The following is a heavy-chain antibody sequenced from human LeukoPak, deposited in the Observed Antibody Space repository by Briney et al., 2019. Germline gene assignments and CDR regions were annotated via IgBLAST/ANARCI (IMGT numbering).Heavy chain of an antibody. CDR1: GGSISSYY. CDR2: IYYSGST. CDR3: AKFQGGGYTSGENFDY. V-gene: IGHV4-59*08. D-gene: IGHD5-18*01. J-gene: IGHJ4*02. Sequence: KPSETLSLTCTVSGGSISSYYWSWIRQPPGKGLEWIGYIYYSGSTNYNPSLKSRVTMSVDTSKNQFSLKLSSVTAADTAVYYCAKFQGGGYTSGENFDYWGQGTLVTVSS.